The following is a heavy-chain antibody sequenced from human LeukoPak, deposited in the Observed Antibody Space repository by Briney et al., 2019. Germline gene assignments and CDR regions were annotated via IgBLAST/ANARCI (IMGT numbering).Heavy chain of an antibody. Sequence: SETLSLTCAVYGGSFSGYYWSWIRQPPGKGLEWIGEINHSGSTNYNPSLKSRVTISVDTSKNQFSLKLSSVTAADTAVYYCAGGRAAAAYWGQGTLVTVSS. J-gene: IGHJ4*02. CDR2: INHSGST. V-gene: IGHV4-34*01. CDR3: AGGRAAAAY. D-gene: IGHD6-13*01. CDR1: GGSFSGYY.